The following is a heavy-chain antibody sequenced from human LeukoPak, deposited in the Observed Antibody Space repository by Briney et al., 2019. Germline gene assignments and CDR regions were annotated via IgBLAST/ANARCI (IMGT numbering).Heavy chain of an antibody. Sequence: GGSLRLSCAASGFTFSSYGMHWVRQAPGKGLEWVAFIRYDGSNKYYADSVKGRFTISRDNSKNTLYLQMNSLRAEDTAVYYCAKDLPLYYYDSSGYYGSSMDVWGKGTTDTVSS. CDR3: AKDLPLYYYDSSGYYGSSMDV. CDR1: GFTFSSYG. D-gene: IGHD3-22*01. J-gene: IGHJ6*03. V-gene: IGHV3-30*02. CDR2: IRYDGSNK.